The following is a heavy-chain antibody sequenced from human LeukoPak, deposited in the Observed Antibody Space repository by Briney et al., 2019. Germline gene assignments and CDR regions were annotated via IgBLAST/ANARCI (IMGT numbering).Heavy chain of an antibody. Sequence: SVKVSCKASGGTFSSYAISWVRQAPGQGLEWMGGIIPIFGTANYAQKFQGRVTITADESTSTAYMELNSLRAEDTAVYYCAKVPGYSSSGNYYYMDVWGKGTTVTVSS. D-gene: IGHD6-13*01. CDR2: IIPIFGTA. V-gene: IGHV1-69*13. J-gene: IGHJ6*03. CDR1: GGTFSSYA. CDR3: AKVPGYSSSGNYYYMDV.